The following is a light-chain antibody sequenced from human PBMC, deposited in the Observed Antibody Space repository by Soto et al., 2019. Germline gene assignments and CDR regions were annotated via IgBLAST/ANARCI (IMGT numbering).Light chain of an antibody. J-gene: IGLJ2*01. CDR2: DDS. CDR3: QVWDSSSEVV. CDR1: NNGSKS. Sequence: SYELTQPPSVSVAPGQTARITCGGNNNGSKSVHWYQQKPRQAPVLVVYDDSDWPSRIPERFSGSNSGNTATLTISRVEAGDEADYYCQVWDSSSEVVFGGGTKLTVL. V-gene: IGLV3-21*02.